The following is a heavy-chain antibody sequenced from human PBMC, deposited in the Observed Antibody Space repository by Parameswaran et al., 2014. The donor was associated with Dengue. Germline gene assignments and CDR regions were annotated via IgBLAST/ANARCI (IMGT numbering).Heavy chain of an antibody. V-gene: IGHV3-49*02. CDR3: TSRDGYNYAGWFDP. CDR2: IRSKAYGGTT. J-gene: IGHJ5*02. Sequence: RWIRQPPGKGLEWVGFIRSKAYGGTTEYAASVKGRFTISRDDSKSIAYLQMNSLKTEDTAVYYCTSRDGYNYAGWFDPWGQGTRVTVSS. D-gene: IGHD5-24*01.